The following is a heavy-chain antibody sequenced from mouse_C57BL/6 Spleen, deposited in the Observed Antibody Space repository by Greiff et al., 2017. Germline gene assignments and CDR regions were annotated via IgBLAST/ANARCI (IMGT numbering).Heavy chain of an antibody. CDR3: TRSKYDYDGGYYAMDY. CDR1: GYTFTDYE. V-gene: IGHV1-15*01. D-gene: IGHD2-4*01. CDR2: IDPETGGT. Sequence: VNVVESGAELVRPGASVTLSCKASGYTFTDYEMHWVKQTPVHGLEWIGAIDPETGGTAYNQKFKGKAILTADKSSSTAYMELRSLTSEDSAVYYCTRSKYDYDGGYYAMDYWGQGTSVTVSS. J-gene: IGHJ4*01.